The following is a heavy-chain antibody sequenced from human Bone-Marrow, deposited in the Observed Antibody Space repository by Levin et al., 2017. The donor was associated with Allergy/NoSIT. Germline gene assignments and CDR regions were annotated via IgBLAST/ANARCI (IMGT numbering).Heavy chain of an antibody. CDR1: GGSISSYY. D-gene: IGHD3-22*01. CDR2: IYYSGST. V-gene: IGHV4-59*01. J-gene: IGHJ6*02. CDR3: ARDSDQHYDSSGGGLYGMDG. Sequence: KASETLSLTCTVSGGSISSYYWSWIRQPPGKGLEWIGYIYYSGSTNYNPSLKSRVTISVDTSKNQFSLKLSSVTAADTAVYYCARDSDQHYDSSGGGLYGMDGWGQGTTVTVSS.